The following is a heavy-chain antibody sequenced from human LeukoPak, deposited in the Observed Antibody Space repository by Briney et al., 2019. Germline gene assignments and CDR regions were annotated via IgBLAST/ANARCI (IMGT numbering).Heavy chain of an antibody. CDR1: GFTFSSYG. D-gene: IGHD5-18*01. CDR3: ARDPDSYGPDY. Sequence: GGSLRLSCAASGFTFSSYGMHWVRQAPGKGLEWVAVISYDGSNKYYADSVKGRFTISRDNSKNTLYLQMNSLRAEDTAVYYCARDPDSYGPDYWGQGTLVIVSS. J-gene: IGHJ4*02. V-gene: IGHV3-30*03. CDR2: ISYDGSNK.